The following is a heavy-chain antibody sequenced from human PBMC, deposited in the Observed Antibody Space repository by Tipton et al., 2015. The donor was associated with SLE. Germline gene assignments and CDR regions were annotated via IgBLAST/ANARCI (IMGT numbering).Heavy chain of an antibody. D-gene: IGHD2-2*01. CDR3: VRDSSLWSTDY. Sequence: RSLRLSCTASGFTFGDYAMSWVRQAPGKGLEWVGFIRSKAYGGTTEYAASVKGRFTISRDDSKSIAYLQMNSLKTEDTAVYYCVRDSSLWSTDYWGQGTLVTVSS. CDR2: IRSKAYGGTT. V-gene: IGHV3-49*04. CDR1: GFTFGDYA. J-gene: IGHJ4*02.